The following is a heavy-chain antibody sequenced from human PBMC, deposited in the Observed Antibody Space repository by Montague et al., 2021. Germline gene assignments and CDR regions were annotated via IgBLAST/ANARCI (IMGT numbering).Heavy chain of an antibody. D-gene: IGHD7-27*01. CDR2: IYDSGTT. J-gene: IGHJ4*02. Sequence: SETLSLTCTVTGGSISEFYWSWIRQSPEKGLEWIGYIYDSGTTNYNPSLKSRVTISADTSMNQFSLNLRSVTAADAAVYFCARRLGIMDPFDYWGQGTLVTVSS. V-gene: IGHV4-59*08. CDR3: ARRLGIMDPFDY. CDR1: GGSISEFY.